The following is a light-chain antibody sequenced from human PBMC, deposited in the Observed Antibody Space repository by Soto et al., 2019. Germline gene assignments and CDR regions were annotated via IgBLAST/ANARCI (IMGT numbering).Light chain of an antibody. CDR3: QQYSDWPPYT. CDR2: GAS. J-gene: IGKJ2*01. CDR1: QSVRTY. V-gene: IGKV3-15*01. Sequence: EIKMTQSPSTLSVSPRPSATLSCRASQSVRTYLAWYQQRAGQAPRLLIHGASTRATGIPDRFRGSGSGTEFTLTISSLQSEDFALYYCQQYSDWPPYTFGQGTKVDIK.